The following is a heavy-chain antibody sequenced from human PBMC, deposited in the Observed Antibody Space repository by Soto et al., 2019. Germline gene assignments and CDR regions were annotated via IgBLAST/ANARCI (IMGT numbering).Heavy chain of an antibody. CDR3: ARATYYDFWSGYYLGY. CDR2: ISSSSSYT. V-gene: IGHV3-11*06. CDR1: GFTFSDYY. J-gene: IGHJ4*02. D-gene: IGHD3-3*01. Sequence: GGSLRLSCAASGFTFSDYYMSWIRQAPGKGLEWVSYISSSSSYTNYADSVKGRFTISRDNAKNSLYLQTNSLRAEDTAVYYCARATYYDFWSGYYLGYWGQGTLVTVSS.